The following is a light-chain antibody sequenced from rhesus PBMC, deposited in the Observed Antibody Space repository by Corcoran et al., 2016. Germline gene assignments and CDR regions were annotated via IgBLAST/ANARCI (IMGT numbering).Light chain of an antibody. J-gene: IGKJ1*01. V-gene: IGKV1-28*03. Sequence: DIQMTQSPSSLSASVGDTVTITCRASQGISSYLNWFQQKPGKTPKLLIYDVSNLESGVPSRFSGSGSGTDFTLTISSLQPEDFAADYCLQHNSYPRTFGQGTKVEIK. CDR1: QGISSY. CDR3: LQHNSYPRT. CDR2: DVS.